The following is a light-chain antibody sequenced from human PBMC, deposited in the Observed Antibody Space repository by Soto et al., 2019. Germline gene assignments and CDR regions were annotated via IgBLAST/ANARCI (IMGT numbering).Light chain of an antibody. CDR3: QKNNRAPWT. Sequence: DIQMTQSPSSLSASVGDRVTLTCRASQGISNYLAWYQQQPGKVPKLLIYVASTLQSGVPSRFSGSGSGTDFTLTISSLQPEDVATYYCQKNNRAPWTFGQGTKVEIK. V-gene: IGKV1-27*01. J-gene: IGKJ1*01. CDR1: QGISNY. CDR2: VAS.